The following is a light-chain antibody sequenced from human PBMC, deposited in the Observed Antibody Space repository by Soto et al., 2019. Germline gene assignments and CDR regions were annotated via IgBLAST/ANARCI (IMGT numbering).Light chain of an antibody. Sequence: QSVLTQPRSVSGSPGQSVTISCTGTSSDVGGYNYVSWYQQHPGKAPKLMIYDVNKRPSGVPDRFSGSKSGNTASLTISGLQAEDEADYYCSSSSVASPLFGTGTKVTVL. V-gene: IGLV2-11*01. CDR1: SSDVGGYNY. CDR3: SSSSVASPL. CDR2: DVN. J-gene: IGLJ1*01.